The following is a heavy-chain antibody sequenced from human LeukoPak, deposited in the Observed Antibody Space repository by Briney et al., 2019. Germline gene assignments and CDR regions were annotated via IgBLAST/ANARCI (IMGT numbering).Heavy chain of an antibody. D-gene: IGHD2-8*02. CDR2: IYNSGRS. CDR1: GGSISSGY. Sequence: SETLSLTCSVSGGSISSGYWSWIRQPPGKGLEWIAYIYNSGRSNYNPSLKSRVTISLDTSKNQFSLKLSSVTAADTAVYYCAGGSGASWFDPWGQGTLVTVSS. J-gene: IGHJ5*02. CDR3: AGGSGASWFDP. V-gene: IGHV4-59*01.